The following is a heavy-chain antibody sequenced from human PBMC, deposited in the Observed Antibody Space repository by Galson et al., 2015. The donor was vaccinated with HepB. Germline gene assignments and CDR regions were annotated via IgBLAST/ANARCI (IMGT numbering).Heavy chain of an antibody. V-gene: IGHV1-46*01. J-gene: IGHJ4*02. CDR2: VNPNGRTS. CDR3: ARESPTGSDIDY. CDR1: GYTFTSLC. D-gene: IGHD3-10*01. Sequence: SVKVSCKASGYTFTSLCLHWVRQAPGQGLDWMGVVNPNGRTSSYAQKFQGRVTMTRDTSTSTVYMQLSSLRSEDTAVYYCARESPTGSDIDYWGQGTLVTVSS.